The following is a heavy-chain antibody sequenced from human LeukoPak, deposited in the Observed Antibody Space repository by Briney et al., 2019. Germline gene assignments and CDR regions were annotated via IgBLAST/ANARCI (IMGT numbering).Heavy chain of an antibody. CDR2: IYYSGST. Sequence: SETLSLTCTVSGGSISSYYWSWIRQPPGKGLEWIGYIYYSGSTNYNPSLKSRVTISVDRSKNQFSLKLSSVTAADTAVYYCAREGSYDSSGYLSFDYWGQGTLATVSS. CDR3: AREGSYDSSGYLSFDY. V-gene: IGHV4-59*12. CDR1: GGSISSYY. J-gene: IGHJ4*02. D-gene: IGHD3-22*01.